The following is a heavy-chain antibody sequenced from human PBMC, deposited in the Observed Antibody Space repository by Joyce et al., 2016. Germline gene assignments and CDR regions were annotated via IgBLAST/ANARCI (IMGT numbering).Heavy chain of an antibody. Sequence: EVQLVESGGGLVQPGGSLRLSCVASGLTFSDYSMNWVRQAPGKGLDWVSYSKSGSSSIYYADSVKGRFTISRDNAKNSLYLQMNSLGAEDTAVYYCAVRAGTYSFDCWGQGTLVTVSS. CDR1: GLTFSDYS. V-gene: IGHV3-48*04. J-gene: IGHJ4*02. D-gene: IGHD1-1*01. CDR2: SKSGSSSI. CDR3: AVRAGTYSFDC.